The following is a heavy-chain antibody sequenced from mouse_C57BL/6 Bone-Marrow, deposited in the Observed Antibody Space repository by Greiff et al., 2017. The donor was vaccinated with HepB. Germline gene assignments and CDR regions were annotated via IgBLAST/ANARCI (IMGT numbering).Heavy chain of an antibody. CDR3: ARDYGSLDY. D-gene: IGHD1-1*01. Sequence: EVQLKESGPGLVKPSQSLSLTCSVTGYSITSGYYWNWIRQFPGNKLEWMGYISYDGSNNYNPSLKNRISITRDTSKNQFFLKLNSVTTEDTATYYCARDYGSLDYWGQGTTLTVSS. CDR2: ISYDGSN. J-gene: IGHJ2*01. CDR1: GYSITSGYY. V-gene: IGHV3-6*01.